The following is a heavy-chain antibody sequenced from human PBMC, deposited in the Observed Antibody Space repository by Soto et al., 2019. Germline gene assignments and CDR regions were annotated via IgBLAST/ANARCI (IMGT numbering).Heavy chain of an antibody. CDR2: IHYSGTT. Sequence: QVQLQESGPGLVKPSQTLSLTCTVSGDSISSDDYYWNWIRQHPGKGLEWIGYIHYSGTTDYNPSLKRRVTISVDTSKNPFSLKLRSVTAADTAVYYSARQSPCLSPFAYWGQGPLVTVSS. J-gene: IGHJ4*02. V-gene: IGHV4-31*03. CDR1: GDSISSDDYY. CDR3: ARQSPCLSPFAY.